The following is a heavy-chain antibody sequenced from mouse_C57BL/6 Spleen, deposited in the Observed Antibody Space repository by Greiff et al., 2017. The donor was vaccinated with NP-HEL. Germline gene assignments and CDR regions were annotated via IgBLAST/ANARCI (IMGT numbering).Heavy chain of an antibody. Sequence: QVQLQQSGPELVKPGASVKLSCKASGYTFTSYDINWVKQRPGQGLEWIGWIYPRDGSTKYNEKFKGKATLTVDTSSSTAYMELHSLTSEDSAVYFCARVGDYYGSSRYYFDYWGQGTTLTVSS. D-gene: IGHD1-1*01. J-gene: IGHJ2*01. V-gene: IGHV1-85*01. CDR2: IYPRDGST. CDR3: ARVGDYYGSSRYYFDY. CDR1: GYTFTSYD.